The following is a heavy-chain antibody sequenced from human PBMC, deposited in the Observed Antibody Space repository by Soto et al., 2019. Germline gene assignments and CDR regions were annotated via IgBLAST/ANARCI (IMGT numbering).Heavy chain of an antibody. Sequence: GSLRLSCAASGFNFSRHGLSWGLQAPGKGLEWVSLITDNGGSTYYADSVKGRFTISRDNTKNTLFLQMNSLRAEDTAVYYCAKERATTTAFDYWGQGALVTVSS. CDR2: ITDNGGST. V-gene: IGHV3-23*01. CDR3: AKERATTTAFDY. CDR1: GFNFSRHG. J-gene: IGHJ4*02. D-gene: IGHD4-17*01.